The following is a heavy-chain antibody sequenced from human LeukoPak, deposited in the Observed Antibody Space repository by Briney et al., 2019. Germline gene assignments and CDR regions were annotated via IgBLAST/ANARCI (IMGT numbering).Heavy chain of an antibody. CDR1: GYTFNSYG. J-gene: IGHJ4*02. Sequence: ASVKVSCKASGYTFNSYGISWVRQAPGQGLEWMGWISIYTGNTKYGEEFQGRATMTRDTSTSTAYLEVGSLSSDDTAVYYCARRIAAAGTFDYWGQGTLVTVSS. CDR3: ARRIAAAGTFDY. D-gene: IGHD6-13*01. V-gene: IGHV1-18*04. CDR2: ISIYTGNT.